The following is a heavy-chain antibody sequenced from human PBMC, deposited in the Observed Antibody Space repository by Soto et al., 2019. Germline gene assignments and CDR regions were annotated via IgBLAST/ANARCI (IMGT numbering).Heavy chain of an antibody. V-gene: IGHV1-8*01. D-gene: IGHD3-3*01. CDR1: GYTFTSYD. J-gene: IGHJ6*03. CDR2: MNPNSGNT. Sequence: ASVKVSCKASGYTFTSYDINWVRQATGQGLEWMGWMNPNSGNTGYAQKFQGRVTMTRNTSISTAYMELSSLRSEDTAGYYCARGGADFWSGYYYYYYMDVWGKGTTVTVSS. CDR3: ARGGADFWSGYYYYYYMDV.